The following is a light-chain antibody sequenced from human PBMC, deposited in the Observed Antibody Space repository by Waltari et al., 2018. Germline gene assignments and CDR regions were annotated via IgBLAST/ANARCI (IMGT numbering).Light chain of an antibody. J-gene: IGLJ1*01. Sequence: QSALTQPASVSASPVQSLAICCTGTTSDVGGYNHAPWYQQHPGKAPNLLIYDVTNRPSGVSNRFSGSKSGNTASLTISGLQAEDEADYYCSSFRSDHTYVFGSGTEVTVL. CDR2: DVT. CDR1: TSDVGGYNH. V-gene: IGLV2-14*03. CDR3: SSFRSDHTYV.